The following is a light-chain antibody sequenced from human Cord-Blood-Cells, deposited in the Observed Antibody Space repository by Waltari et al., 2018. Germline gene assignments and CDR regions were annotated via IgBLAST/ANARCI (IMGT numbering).Light chain of an antibody. CDR1: QTISSY. CDR3: QQSYSTPRT. CDR2: AAS. V-gene: IGKV1-39*01. Sequence: IQKTQSPSSLAASVGDRVPITCRASQTISSYLNWYQQKPGKAPKLLIYAASSLQSGVPSRFSGSGSGTDFTLTISSLQPEDFATYYCQQSYSTPRTFGQGTKVEIK. J-gene: IGKJ1*01.